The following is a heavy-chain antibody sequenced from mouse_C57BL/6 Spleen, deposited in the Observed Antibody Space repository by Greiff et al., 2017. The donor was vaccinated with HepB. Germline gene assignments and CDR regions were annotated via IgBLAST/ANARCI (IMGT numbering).Heavy chain of an antibody. CDR3: ARERAVGNY. CDR1: GYAFTNYL. Sequence: VQLVESGAELVRPGTSVKVSCKASGYAFTNYLIEWVKQRPGQGLEWIGVINPGSGGTNYNEKFKGKATLTADKSSSTAYMQLSSLTSEDSAVYFCARERAVGNYWGQGTTLTVSS. V-gene: IGHV1-54*01. J-gene: IGHJ2*01. CDR2: INPGSGGT. D-gene: IGHD1-1*01.